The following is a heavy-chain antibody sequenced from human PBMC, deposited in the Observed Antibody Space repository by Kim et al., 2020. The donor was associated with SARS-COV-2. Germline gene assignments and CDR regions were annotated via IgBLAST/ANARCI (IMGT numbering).Heavy chain of an antibody. V-gene: IGHV4-30-2*05. Sequence: NPALKCRVTISVDTSKNPFSLRLSSVTAADTAVYYCARCPLDGYNSLDYWGQGTLVTVSS. CDR3: ARCPLDGYNSLDY. J-gene: IGHJ4*02. D-gene: IGHD5-12*01.